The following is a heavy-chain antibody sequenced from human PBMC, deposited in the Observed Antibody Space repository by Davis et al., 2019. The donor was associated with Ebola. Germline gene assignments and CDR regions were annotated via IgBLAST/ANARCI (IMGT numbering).Heavy chain of an antibody. J-gene: IGHJ4*02. CDR2: ISRSGGST. CDR3: AKELRWLVDY. D-gene: IGHD6-19*01. V-gene: IGHV3-23*01. Sequence: GESLKISCEASGFIFNDFGMTWVRQAPGKGLEWVSTISRSGGSTYYADSVKGRFTISRDNSKNIVFLQMNNLRVDDTAVYYCAKELRWLVDYWGQGTLVTVSS. CDR1: GFIFNDFG.